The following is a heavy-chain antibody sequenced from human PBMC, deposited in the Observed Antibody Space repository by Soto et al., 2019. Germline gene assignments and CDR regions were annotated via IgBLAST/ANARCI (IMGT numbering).Heavy chain of an antibody. CDR2: ISGSGGST. J-gene: IGHJ4*02. Sequence: EVQLLESGGDLVQPGGSLRLSCAASGFTFSHYAMTWVRLPPGKGLEWVSAISGSGGSTYYADSVKGRFTISRDNSKNTLYLQMNSLRAEDTAVYYCAKPPTKDDYWGQGTLVTVSS. V-gene: IGHV3-23*01. CDR1: GFTFSHYA. CDR3: AKPPTKDDY.